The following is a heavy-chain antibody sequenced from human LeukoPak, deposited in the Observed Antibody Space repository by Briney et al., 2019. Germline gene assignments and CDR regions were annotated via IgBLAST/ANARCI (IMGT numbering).Heavy chain of an antibody. CDR1: GGSISSSTDY. V-gene: IGHV4-39*01. CDR2: IYYSGST. J-gene: IGHJ5*02. Sequence: SETLSLTCAVSGGSISSSTDYWGWIRQPPGKGLEWIGSIYYSGSTYYNPSLKSRVTMSVDTPKNQFSLKMSSVTAADTAVYYCARTPEVVGWFDPWGQGTLVTVSS. CDR3: ARTPEVVGWFDP.